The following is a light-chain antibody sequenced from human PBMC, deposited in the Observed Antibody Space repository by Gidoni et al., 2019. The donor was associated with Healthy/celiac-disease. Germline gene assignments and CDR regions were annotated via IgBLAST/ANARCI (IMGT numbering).Light chain of an antibody. J-gene: IGKJ3*01. Sequence: ETALTHAPAHLPLSPAVRATPSCSARHSVSRYLAWYQQQPGQAPRLRIYDAPNRATGIPARFSCSGSGTDFALTISSLGPEDFAVDYCQQRSSWPLPFTFGAGTKVDIK. V-gene: IGKV3-11*01. CDR2: DAP. CDR3: QQRSSWPLPFT. CDR1: HSVSRY.